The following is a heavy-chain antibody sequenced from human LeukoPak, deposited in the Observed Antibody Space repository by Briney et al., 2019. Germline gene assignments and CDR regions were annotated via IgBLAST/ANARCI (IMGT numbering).Heavy chain of an antibody. D-gene: IGHD6-13*01. CDR3: ARGEAAAVDY. J-gene: IGHJ4*02. Sequence: SETLSLTCTVSGYSISGGYYWGWIRQPPGKGLEWIGSIYHSGSTYYNPSLKSRVTISVDTSKNQFSLKLSSVPAADTAVYYCARGEAAAVDYWGQGTLVTVSS. CDR1: GYSISGGYY. CDR2: IYHSGST. V-gene: IGHV4-38-2*02.